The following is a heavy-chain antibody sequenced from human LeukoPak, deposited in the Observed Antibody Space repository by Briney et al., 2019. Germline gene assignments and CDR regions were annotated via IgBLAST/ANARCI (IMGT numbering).Heavy chain of an antibody. D-gene: IGHD5/OR15-5a*01. Sequence: SETLSLTCAVSGYSISSGYYWGWIRQTPGKGLEWIGSFYHSRSTYYNPSLKSRVTILVDTSKNQFSLKLSSVTAADTAVYYCARYLRFPGYNWFDPWGQGTLVTVSS. J-gene: IGHJ5*02. CDR2: FYHSRST. CDR3: ARYLRFPGYNWFDP. V-gene: IGHV4-38-2*01. CDR1: GYSISSGYY.